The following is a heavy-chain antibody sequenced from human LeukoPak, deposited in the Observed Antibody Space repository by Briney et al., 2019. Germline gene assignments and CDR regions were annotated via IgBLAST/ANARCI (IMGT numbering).Heavy chain of an antibody. CDR2: ISGSSTDI. J-gene: IGHJ4*02. CDR3: ARRGYHDSSGYDY. V-gene: IGHV3-21*06. Sequence: GGSLRLSCAASGYTFSDHWMSWARQAPGKGLEWGSAISGSSTDIYYVDSVKGRFTISRDNAKNSVFLQINNLRAGDTAIYYCARRGYHDSSGYDYWGQGTLVTVSS. D-gene: IGHD3-22*01. CDR1: GYTFSDHW.